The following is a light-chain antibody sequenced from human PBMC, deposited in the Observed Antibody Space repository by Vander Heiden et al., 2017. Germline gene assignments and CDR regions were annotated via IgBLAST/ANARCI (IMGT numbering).Light chain of an antibody. CDR2: GNF. CDR3: QSYDNSLKSVV. V-gene: IGLV1-40*01. J-gene: IGLJ2*01. CDR1: SSNIGAGLD. Sequence: QSVLTQPPSVSGAPGQRATISCTGSSSNIGAGLDIHWYRHLPGTAPKLLIYGNFKRPSGVPDRFSGSKSGTSASLAVTGLQAEDEADYYCQSYDNSLKSVVFGGGTKLTVL.